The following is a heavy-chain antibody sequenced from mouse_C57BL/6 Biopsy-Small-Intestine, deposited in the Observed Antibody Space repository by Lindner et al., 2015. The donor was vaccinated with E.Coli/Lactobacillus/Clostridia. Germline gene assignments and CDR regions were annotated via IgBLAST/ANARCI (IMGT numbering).Heavy chain of an antibody. CDR2: INPNNGGT. CDR3: ARGEDYGDFVY. V-gene: IGHV1-34*02. CDR1: GFTFTDYY. Sequence: VQLQESGPELVKPGDSVKMSCKASGFTFTDYYMDWVKQSHGKSLEWIGFINPNNGGTNYNQKFKGKAVLTVDKSSSTLYMEFHSLTSEDSAVYYCARGEDYGDFVYWGQGTLVSVSA. J-gene: IGHJ3*01. D-gene: IGHD2-13*01.